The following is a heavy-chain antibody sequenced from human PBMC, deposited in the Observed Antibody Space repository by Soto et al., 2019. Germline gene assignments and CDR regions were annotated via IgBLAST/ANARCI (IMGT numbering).Heavy chain of an antibody. CDR3: ARGYFSQYYDDSSALGFDP. V-gene: IGHV1-18*01. J-gene: IGHJ5*02. CDR1: GYTFTSYG. D-gene: IGHD3-22*01. Sequence: QVQLVQSGAEVKKPGDSVQVSCKASGYTFTSYGISWVRQAPGQGLEWMGWISAYNGNTNYEQKLQGRVTMTPDTSTSTAYMELRSLRADDTAVYYCARGYFSQYYDDSSALGFDPLGKGTLVTVSS. CDR2: ISAYNGNT.